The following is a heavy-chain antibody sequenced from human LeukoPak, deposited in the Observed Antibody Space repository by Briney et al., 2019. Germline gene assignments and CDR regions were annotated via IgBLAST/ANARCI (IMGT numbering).Heavy chain of an antibody. J-gene: IGHJ4*02. CDR3: AKVGLRIVVVITFFDY. Sequence: GGSLRLSCAASGFTFSSYAMSWVRQAPGKGLEWVSAISGSGGSTYYADSVKGRFTISRDNSKNTLCLQMNSLRAEDTAVYYCAKVGLRIVVVITFFDYWGQGTLVTVSS. CDR2: ISGSGGST. D-gene: IGHD3-22*01. CDR1: GFTFSSYA. V-gene: IGHV3-23*01.